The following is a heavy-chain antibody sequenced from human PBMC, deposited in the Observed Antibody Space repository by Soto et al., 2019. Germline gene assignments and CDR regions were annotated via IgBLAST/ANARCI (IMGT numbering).Heavy chain of an antibody. D-gene: IGHD1-26*01. CDR3: ARDRRVGANTHAYDI. J-gene: IGHJ3*02. Sequence: QVQLVQSGAEVKKPGASVKVSCKASGYAFTSFGITWVRQAPGQGLEWMGWIGTYHGNTNYAQKLQGRVTMTRDTSTTTAHMELRSLTSDYTAVYYCARDRRVGANTHAYDIWGQGTMVTVSS. CDR2: IGTYHGNT. CDR1: GYAFTSFG. V-gene: IGHV1-18*01.